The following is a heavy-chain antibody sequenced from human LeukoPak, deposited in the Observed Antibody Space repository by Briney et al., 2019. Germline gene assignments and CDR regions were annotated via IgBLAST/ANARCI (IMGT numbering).Heavy chain of an antibody. CDR2: ISGSGGST. J-gene: IGHJ4*02. V-gene: IGHV3-23*01. D-gene: IGHD3-9*01. CDR1: GITFRNYA. Sequence: GGSLRLSCAASGITFRNYAMSWVRQAPGKGLEWVSAISGSGGSTYYADSVKGRFTISRDNSKNTLYLQMNSLRAEGTAVYYCAKSPLVYYDILTGYTYFDYWGQGTLVTVSS. CDR3: AKSPLVYYDILTGYTYFDY.